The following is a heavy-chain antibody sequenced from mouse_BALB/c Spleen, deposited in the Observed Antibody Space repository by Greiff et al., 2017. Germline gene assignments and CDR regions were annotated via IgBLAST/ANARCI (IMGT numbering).Heavy chain of an antibody. D-gene: IGHD2-1*01. Sequence: EVKLVESGPGLVKPSQSLSLTCTVTGYSITSDYAWNWIRQFPGNKLEWMGYISYSGSTSYNPSLKSRISITRDTSKNQFFLQLNSVTTEDTATYYCARSGNYGYAMDYWGQGTSVTVSS. CDR3: ARSGNYGYAMDY. V-gene: IGHV3-2*02. J-gene: IGHJ4*01. CDR1: GYSITSDYA. CDR2: ISYSGST.